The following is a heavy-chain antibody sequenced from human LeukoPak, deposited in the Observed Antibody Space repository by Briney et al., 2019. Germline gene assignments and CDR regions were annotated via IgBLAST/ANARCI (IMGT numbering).Heavy chain of an antibody. CDR3: AKWGCSGGSCYPFDY. Sequence: GGSLRLSCAASGFTVSSNYMSWVRQAPGKGPEWVSIIYSGGSTFYADSVKGRFTISRDNSKNTLYLQMNSLRAEDTAVYYCAKWGCSGGSCYPFDYWGQGTLVTVSS. CDR2: IYSGGST. V-gene: IGHV3-53*01. J-gene: IGHJ4*02. CDR1: GFTVSSNY. D-gene: IGHD2-15*01.